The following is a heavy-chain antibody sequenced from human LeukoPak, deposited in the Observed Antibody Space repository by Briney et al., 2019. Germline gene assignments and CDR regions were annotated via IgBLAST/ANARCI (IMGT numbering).Heavy chain of an antibody. CDR2: IYYTGTT. CDR3: ARGSGWPDYYYYCYMDV. J-gene: IGHJ6*03. D-gene: IGHD6-19*01. V-gene: IGHV4-59*01. CDR1: GGSISIYY. Sequence: SETLSLTCSVSGGSISIYYWTWIRQIPGKGLEWIGYIYYTGTTNYNPLFESRATISVDTSKNQFSLKLTSVTAADTAVYYCARGSGWPDYYYYCYMDVWGKGTTVTVSS.